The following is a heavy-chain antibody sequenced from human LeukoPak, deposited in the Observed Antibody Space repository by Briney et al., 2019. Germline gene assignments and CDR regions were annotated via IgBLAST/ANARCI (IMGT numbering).Heavy chain of an antibody. Sequence: PGGSLRLSCAVSGLSFSRNWMHWVRQAPGKGLVWVSRISGDGSSTNYADSVKGRFTISRGNVKNTLYLQMNSLRAEDTAVYYCARLILDHQQTFDYWGQGTLVTVSS. V-gene: IGHV3-74*01. CDR1: GLSFSRNW. CDR3: ARLILDHQQTFDY. J-gene: IGHJ4*02. CDR2: ISGDGSST. D-gene: IGHD2-21*01.